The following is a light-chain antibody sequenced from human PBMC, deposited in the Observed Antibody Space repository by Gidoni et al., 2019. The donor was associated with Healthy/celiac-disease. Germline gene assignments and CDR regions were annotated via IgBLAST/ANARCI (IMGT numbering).Light chain of an antibody. V-gene: IGLV1-51*01. J-gene: IGLJ2*01. CDR3: GTWDSSLSAVV. CDR2: DNN. CDR1: SSNIGNNY. Sequence: STVTQPPSVSAAPGQKVTISCSGSSSNIGNNYVSWYQQLPGTAPKLLIYDNNKRPSGIPDRFSGSKSGTSATLGITGLQTGDEAEYYCGTWDSSLSAVVFGGGTKLTVL.